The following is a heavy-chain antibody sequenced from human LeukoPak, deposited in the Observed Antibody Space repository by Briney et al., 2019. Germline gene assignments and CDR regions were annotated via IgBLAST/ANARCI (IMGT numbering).Heavy chain of an antibody. CDR1: GYSISSGYY. Sequence: ASETLSLTCAVSGYSISSGYYWGWIRQPPGKGVEWIGSIYHSGSTYYNPSLKSRVTISVDTSKNQFSLKLSSVTAADTAVYYCARQRGYCSSTSCFHNWFDPWGQGTLVTVSS. CDR2: IYHSGST. CDR3: ARQRGYCSSTSCFHNWFDP. D-gene: IGHD2-2*01. V-gene: IGHV4-38-2*01. J-gene: IGHJ5*02.